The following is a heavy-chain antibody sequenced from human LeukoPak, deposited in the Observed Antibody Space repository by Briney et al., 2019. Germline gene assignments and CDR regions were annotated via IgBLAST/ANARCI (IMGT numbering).Heavy chain of an antibody. Sequence: SETLSLTCTVSGGSISTYYWSWIRQPPGKGLEWIGYIYHSGSTKYNPSLKSRVTVSVDTSQNQFSLKLSSVTAADTAVYYCARDGYSGSDALWGQGTLVTVSS. V-gene: IGHV4-59*01. CDR2: IYHSGST. CDR1: GGSISTYY. J-gene: IGHJ4*02. D-gene: IGHD5-12*01. CDR3: ARDGYSGSDAL.